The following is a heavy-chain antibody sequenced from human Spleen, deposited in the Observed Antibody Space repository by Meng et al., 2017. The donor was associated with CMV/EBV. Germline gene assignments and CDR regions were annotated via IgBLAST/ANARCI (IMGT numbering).Heavy chain of an antibody. J-gene: IGHJ4*02. CDR3: ARPPSIAAAGSDDY. CDR1: GYTFTGYY. V-gene: IGHV1-2*02. Sequence: SGYTFTGYYMHWVRQSPGQGLEWMGWINPNSGGTNYAQKFQGRVTMTRDTSISTAYMELSRLRSDDTAVYYCARPPSIAAAGSDDYWGQGTLVTVSS. D-gene: IGHD6-13*01. CDR2: INPNSGGT.